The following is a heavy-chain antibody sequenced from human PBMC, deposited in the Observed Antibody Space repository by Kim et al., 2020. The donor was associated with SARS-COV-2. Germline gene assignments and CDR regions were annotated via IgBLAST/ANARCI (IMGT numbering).Heavy chain of an antibody. CDR1: GFTFSSYA. Sequence: GGSLRLSCAASGFTFSSYAMHWVRQAPGKGLEWVAVISYDGSNKYYADSVKGRFTISRDNSKNTLYLQMNSLRAEDTAVYYCARDGLQRFLEWSWGYFDL. D-gene: IGHD3-3*01. J-gene: IGHJ2*01. CDR3: ARDGLQRFLEWSWGYFDL. V-gene: IGHV3-30*04. CDR2: ISYDGSNK.